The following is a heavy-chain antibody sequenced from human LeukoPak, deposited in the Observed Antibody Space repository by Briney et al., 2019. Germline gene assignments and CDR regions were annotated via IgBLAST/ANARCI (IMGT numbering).Heavy chain of an antibody. CDR2: ISGSGGST. D-gene: IGHD3-10*01. J-gene: IGHJ1*01. Sequence: GGSLRLSCAASGFTFSSYAMSWVRQAPGKGLEWVSAISGSGGSTYYADSVKGRFTLSRDKSKNTLYLQMKSLKTEDTAVYYCSTGPAMVRGPPPSYFQHWGQGTLVTVSS. CDR1: GFTFSSYA. V-gene: IGHV3-23*01. CDR3: STGPAMVRGPPPSYFQH.